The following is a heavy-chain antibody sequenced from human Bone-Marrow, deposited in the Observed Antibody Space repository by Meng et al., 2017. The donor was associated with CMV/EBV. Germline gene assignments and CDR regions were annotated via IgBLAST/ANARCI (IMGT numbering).Heavy chain of an antibody. D-gene: IGHD2-2*01. V-gene: IGHV4-39*07. J-gene: IGHJ6*02. CDR3: ARDNFVEVPTAWYYYGMDV. CDR2: IYYSGST. CDR1: GGSISSSSYY. Sequence: GSLRLSCTVSGGSISSSSYYWGWIRQPPGKGLEWIGSIYYSGSTYYNPSLMSRVTISADTSKTQFSLKLNTVAAADTAVYYCARDNFVEVPTAWYYYGMDVWGQGTTFTVSS.